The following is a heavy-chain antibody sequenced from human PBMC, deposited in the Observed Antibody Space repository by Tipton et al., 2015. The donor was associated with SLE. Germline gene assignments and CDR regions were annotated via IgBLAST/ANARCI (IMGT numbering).Heavy chain of an antibody. J-gene: IGHJ3*02. CDR2: IYSRGST. CDR3: ARGVAYYYDFGALDI. CDR1: SGSISSGSYY. V-gene: IGHV4-61*02. D-gene: IGHD3-22*01. Sequence: TLSLTCTVSSGSISSGSYYWSWIRQSAGRGLEWIGRIYSRGSTNYNPSLRSRVTISIGTSKNQLSLELSSVAAADTAVYYCARGVAYYYDFGALDIWGQGTMVTVSS.